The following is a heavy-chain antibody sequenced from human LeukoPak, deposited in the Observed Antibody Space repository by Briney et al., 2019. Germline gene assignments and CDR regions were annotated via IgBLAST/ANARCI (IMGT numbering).Heavy chain of an antibody. CDR1: GYTLTELS. Sequence: ASVKVSCKVSGYTLTELSMHWVRQAPGKGLEWMGGFDPEDGETIYAQKFQGRVTMTEDTSTDTAYMELSSLRSEDTAVYYCATDTQYSSSSTGLQHWGQGTLVTVSS. D-gene: IGHD6-13*01. CDR3: ATDTQYSSSSTGLQH. J-gene: IGHJ1*01. CDR2: FDPEDGET. V-gene: IGHV1-24*01.